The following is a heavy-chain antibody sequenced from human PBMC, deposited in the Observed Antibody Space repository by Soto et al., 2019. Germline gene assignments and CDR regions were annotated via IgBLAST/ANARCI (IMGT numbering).Heavy chain of an antibody. Sequence: SETLSLTCTVSGGSISSYYWSWIRQPPGKGLEWIGYIYYSGSTNYNPSLKSRVTISVDTSKNQFSLKLSSVTAADTAVYYCARDLHHVLIGGMDFWGQGTTVTVAS. V-gene: IGHV4-59*01. D-gene: IGHD3-10*01. CDR1: GGSISSYY. CDR2: IYYSGST. CDR3: ARDLHHVLIGGMDF. J-gene: IGHJ6*02.